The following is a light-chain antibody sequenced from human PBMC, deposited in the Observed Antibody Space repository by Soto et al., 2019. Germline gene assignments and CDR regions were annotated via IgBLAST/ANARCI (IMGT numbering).Light chain of an antibody. J-gene: IGLJ3*02. Sequence: QSALTQAASVSGSPGQAITISCTRRSRDIPVSCFQHHPGKAPKLIIYENTGRPSGVSSRFSGSRSGDTASLPINGLQAEDAADYYSCSDAGLMFGGGTKLTVL. CDR1: SRDIP. CDR2: ENT. CDR3: CSDAGLM. V-gene: IGLV2-23*01.